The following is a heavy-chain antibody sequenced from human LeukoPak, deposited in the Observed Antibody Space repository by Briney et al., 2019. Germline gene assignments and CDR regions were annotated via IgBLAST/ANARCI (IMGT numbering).Heavy chain of an antibody. Sequence: SETLSLTCTVSGDSINIFSYSWAWIRQPPGEGLEWIGNISYSGSTYYNPFLKSRVTISVDTSKNQFSLRLSSMTAADTAVYYCARGLREGYSVYWYFDLWGRGTLVTVSS. CDR1: GDSINIFSYS. V-gene: IGHV4-39*01. CDR2: ISYSGST. D-gene: IGHD3-22*01. J-gene: IGHJ2*01. CDR3: ARGLREGYSVYWYFDL.